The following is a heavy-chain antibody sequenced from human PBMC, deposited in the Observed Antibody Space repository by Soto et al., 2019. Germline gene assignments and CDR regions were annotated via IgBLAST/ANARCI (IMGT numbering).Heavy chain of an antibody. D-gene: IGHD6-25*01. J-gene: IGHJ4*02. CDR2: MNEDGSDI. V-gene: IGHV3-7*01. CDR3: AIGYSGEDY. CDR1: GFIFDTYW. Sequence: EVQLVESGGGLVQPGGSLRLSCAASGFIFDTYWMSWVRQAPGKGLQWVASMNEDGSDIYYGDSVKGRFTISRDNAKNSVYLQMYSLRAEDTALYYCAIGYSGEDYWGQGTLVTVSS.